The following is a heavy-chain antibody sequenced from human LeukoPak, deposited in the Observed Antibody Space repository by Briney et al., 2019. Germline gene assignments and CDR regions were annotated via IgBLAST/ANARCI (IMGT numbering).Heavy chain of an antibody. CDR1: GITFSSYG. CDR3: AELGITMIGGV. D-gene: IGHD3-10*02. V-gene: IGHV3-48*03. CDR2: ISSTGGTI. J-gene: IGHJ6*04. Sequence: GGSLRLSCAASGITFSSYGMSWVRQAPGKGLEWVSSISSTGGTIYYADSVKGRFTISGDNAKNSLYLQMNSLRAEDTAVYYCAELGITMIGGVWGKGTTVTISS.